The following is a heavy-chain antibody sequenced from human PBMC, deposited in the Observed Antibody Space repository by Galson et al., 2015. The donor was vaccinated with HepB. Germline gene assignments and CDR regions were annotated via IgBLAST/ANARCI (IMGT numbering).Heavy chain of an antibody. CDR2: IKSRIDGXTT. Sequence: SLRLSCASSGFSFSNYAIHWVRQAPGKGLEWVGRIKSRIDGXTTDLAAAVKGRFTMSRDDSKTTVYLHMNSLKTEDTAVYYCTTRYHYTDYWGQGTLVTVSS. V-gene: IGHV3-15*01. CDR3: TTRYHYTDY. CDR1: GFSFSNYA. J-gene: IGHJ4*02. D-gene: IGHD1-14*01.